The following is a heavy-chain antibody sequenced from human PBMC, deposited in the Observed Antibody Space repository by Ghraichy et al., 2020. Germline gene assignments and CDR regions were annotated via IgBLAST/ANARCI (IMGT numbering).Heavy chain of an antibody. CDR2: INPHSGDT. CDR3: AREVGNSWYIDY. D-gene: IGHD2/OR15-2a*01. V-gene: IGHV1-2*02. J-gene: IGHJ4*02. CDR1: GYTFTDYY. Sequence: ASVKVSCKASGYTFTDYYIHWVRQAPGQGLEWMGWINPHSGDTNYTQNFQGRVSMTRDTSISTAYMELSSLRPGDTAVYYCAREVGNSWYIDYWGQGTLVTVSS.